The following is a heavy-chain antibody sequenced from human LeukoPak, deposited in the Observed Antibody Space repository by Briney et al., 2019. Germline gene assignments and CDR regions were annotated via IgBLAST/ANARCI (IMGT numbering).Heavy chain of an antibody. CDR3: ARHGSPGYSSSWYGY. D-gene: IGHD6-13*01. V-gene: IGHV4-59*08. CDR1: GGSISSYY. Sequence: SETLSLTCTVSGGSISSYYWSWIRQPPGKGLEWIGYIYYSGSTNYNPPLKSRVTISVDTSKNQFSLKLSSVTAADTAVYYCARHGSPGYSSSWYGYWGQGTLVTVSS. CDR2: IYYSGST. J-gene: IGHJ4*02.